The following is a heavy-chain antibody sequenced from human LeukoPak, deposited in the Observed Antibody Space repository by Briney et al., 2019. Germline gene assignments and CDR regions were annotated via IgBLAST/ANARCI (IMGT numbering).Heavy chain of an antibody. CDR2: ICPGDSDT. CDR1: GYSFTSYW. D-gene: IGHD3-3*01. Sequence: GESLKISCKGSGYSFTSYWIGWVRQMPGKGLEWMGIICPGDSDTRYSPSFQGQVTISADKSISTAYLQWSSLKASDTAMYYCARLRRITIFGVATDFDYWGQGTLVTVSS. J-gene: IGHJ4*02. CDR3: ARLRRITIFGVATDFDY. V-gene: IGHV5-51*01.